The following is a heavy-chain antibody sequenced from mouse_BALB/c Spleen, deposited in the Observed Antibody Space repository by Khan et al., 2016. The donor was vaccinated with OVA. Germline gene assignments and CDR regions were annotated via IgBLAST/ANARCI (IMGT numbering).Heavy chain of an antibody. CDR2: INTYTGEP. V-gene: IGHV9-1*02. J-gene: IGHJ2*01. CDR3: TRARGNYRRDY. D-gene: IGHD2-1*01. CDR1: GYTFTNYG. Sequence: QIQLVQSGPELKKPGETVKISCKASGYTFTNYGLNWVNQAPGKGLKWMGWINTYTGEPIYADDFTGRFVFSLATSASTASLQINNLKHEDMITSVWTRARGNYRRDYWGQGTTRTVSS.